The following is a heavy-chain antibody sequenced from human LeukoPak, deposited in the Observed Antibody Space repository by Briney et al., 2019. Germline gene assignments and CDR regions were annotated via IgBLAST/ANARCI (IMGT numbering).Heavy chain of an antibody. CDR2: ISSSSSYI. CDR3: ARDVAADNYYYGMDV. J-gene: IGHJ6*02. D-gene: IGHD6-13*01. Sequence: GGSLRLSCAASGFTFSSYSMNWVRQAPGKGLEWVSSISSSSSYIYYADSVKGRFTISRDNAKNSLYLQMNSLRAEDTAVYYCARDVAADNYYYGMDVWGQGTTVTVSS. CDR1: GFTFSSYS. V-gene: IGHV3-21*01.